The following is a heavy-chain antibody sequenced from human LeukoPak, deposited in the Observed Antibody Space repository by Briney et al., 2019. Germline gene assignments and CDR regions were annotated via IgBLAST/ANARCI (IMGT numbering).Heavy chain of an antibody. CDR2: ISGSGGST. CDR1: GFTFSSYA. V-gene: IGHV3-23*01. CDR3: AKSPEPYDILTSYLP. Sequence: GGSLRLSCAASGFTFSSYAMSWVRQAPGKGLEWVSAISGSGGSTYYADSVKGRFTISRDNSKNTLYLQMNSLRAEDTAVYYCAKSPEPYDILTSYLPWGQGTLVTVSS. D-gene: IGHD3-9*01. J-gene: IGHJ5*02.